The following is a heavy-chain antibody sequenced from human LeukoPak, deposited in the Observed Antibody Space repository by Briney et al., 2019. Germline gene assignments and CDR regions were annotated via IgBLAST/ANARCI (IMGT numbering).Heavy chain of an antibody. CDR3: VRESFGSYYWFDP. D-gene: IGHD1-26*01. CDR2: INSDGSRT. Sequence: GGSLRLSCAASGFTFSRNWMHWVRQAPGKGLVWVSGINSDGSRTNYADSVKGRFTISRDNAKNTLYLQMNSLRAEDTAVYYCVRESFGSYYWFDPWGRGTLVTVSS. J-gene: IGHJ5*02. CDR1: GFTFSRNW. V-gene: IGHV3-74*01.